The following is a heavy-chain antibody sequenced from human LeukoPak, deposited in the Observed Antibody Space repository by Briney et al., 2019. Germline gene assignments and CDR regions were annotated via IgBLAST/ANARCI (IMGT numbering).Heavy chain of an antibody. V-gene: IGHV3-15*01. D-gene: IGHD5-12*01. CDR1: GFTFNNAW. Sequence: GGSLRLSCAASGFTFNNAWMSWVRKAPGKGLEWVGRVRSKADGGTTDYAAPVKDRFTISRDDSKNTLYLQMNSLKTEGTAVYYCTTRLRETSAYDFYWGQGTLVTVTS. CDR2: VRSKADGGTT. J-gene: IGHJ4*02. CDR3: TTRLRETSAYDFY.